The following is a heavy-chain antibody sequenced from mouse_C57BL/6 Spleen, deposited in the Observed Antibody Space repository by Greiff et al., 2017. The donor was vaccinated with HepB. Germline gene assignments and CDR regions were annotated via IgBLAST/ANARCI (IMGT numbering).Heavy chain of an antibody. V-gene: IGHV5-4*01. CDR1: GFTFSSYA. D-gene: IGHD4-1*01. CDR3: ARDAGTSYFDY. CDR2: ISDGGSYT. J-gene: IGHJ2*01. Sequence: DVHLVESGGGLVKPGGSLKLSCAASGFTFSSYAMSWVRQTPEKRLEWVATISDGGSYTYYPDNVKGRFTISRDNAKNNLYLQMSHLKSEDTAMYYCARDAGTSYFDYWGQGTTLTVSS.